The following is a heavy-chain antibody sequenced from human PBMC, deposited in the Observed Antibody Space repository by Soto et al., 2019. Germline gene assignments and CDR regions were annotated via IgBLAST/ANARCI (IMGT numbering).Heavy chain of an antibody. CDR3: AKGRGIAGERNWFDP. CDR1: GFTFSSYA. J-gene: IGHJ5*02. CDR2: ISGSGGST. Sequence: GGSLRLSCAASGFTFSSYAMSWVRQAPGKGLEWVSAISGSGGSTYYADSVKGRFTISRDNSKNTLYLQMNSLRAEDTAVYYCAKGRGIAGERNWFDPWGQGTLVTVSS. D-gene: IGHD6-13*01. V-gene: IGHV3-23*01.